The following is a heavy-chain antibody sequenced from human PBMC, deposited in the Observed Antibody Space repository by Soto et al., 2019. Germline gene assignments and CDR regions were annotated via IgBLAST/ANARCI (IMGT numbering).Heavy chain of an antibody. CDR2: ITGASRGI. CDR3: AKTNPSRTRSGWNDWFDP. Sequence: EVQLVESGGGLIQPGGSLRLSCAVSGFTVSNNYMSWVRQAPGKGLDWVSTITGASRGIYYADSVAGRFIISRDNSKNTLYLHMDNLRAEDTAVYFCAKTNPSRTRSGWNDWFDPWGQGTLVTVAS. J-gene: IGHJ5*02. D-gene: IGHD6-19*01. CDR1: GFTVSNNY. V-gene: IGHV3-53*01.